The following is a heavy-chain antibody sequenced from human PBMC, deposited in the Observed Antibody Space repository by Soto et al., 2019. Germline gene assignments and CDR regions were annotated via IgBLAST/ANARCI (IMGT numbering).Heavy chain of an antibody. CDR2: IYYSGST. D-gene: IGHD3-22*01. Sequence: ASETLSLTCTVSGGSISSSSYYWGWIRQPPGKGLEWIGSIYYSGSTYYNPSLKSRVTISVDTSKNQFSLKLSSVTAADTAVYYCAGTYYDSIGYYFGAFDIWGQGTMVTGS. V-gene: IGHV4-39*01. J-gene: IGHJ3*02. CDR1: GGSISSSSYY. CDR3: AGTYYDSIGYYFGAFDI.